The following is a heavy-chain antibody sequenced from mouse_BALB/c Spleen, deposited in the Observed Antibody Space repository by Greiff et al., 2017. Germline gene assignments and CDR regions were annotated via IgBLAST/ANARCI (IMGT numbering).Heavy chain of an antibody. CDR2: ISSGSSTI. CDR3: ARQGTIHYDLYAMDY. D-gene: IGHD2-4*01. Sequence: EVKLMESGGGLVQPGGSRKLSCAASGFTFSSFGMHWVRQAPETGLEWVAYISSGSSTIYYADTVKGRFTISRDNPKNTLFLQMTSLRSEDTAMYYCARQGTIHYDLYAMDYWGQGTSVTVSS. CDR1: GFTFSSFG. V-gene: IGHV5-17*02. J-gene: IGHJ4*01.